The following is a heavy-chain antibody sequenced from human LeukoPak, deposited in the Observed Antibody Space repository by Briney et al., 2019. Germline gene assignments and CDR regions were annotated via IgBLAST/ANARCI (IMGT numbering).Heavy chain of an antibody. D-gene: IGHD5-18*01. J-gene: IGHJ4*02. CDR3: ARDRWILKGFDY. CDR1: GFTFSSYG. CDR2: IWYDGSNK. V-gene: IGHV3-33*01. Sequence: GGSLRPSCAASGFTFSSYGMHWVRQAPGKGLEWVAVIWYDGSNKYYADSVKGRFTISRDNPKITLYLQMNSLRAEDTAVYYCARDRWILKGFDYWGQETLVTVSS.